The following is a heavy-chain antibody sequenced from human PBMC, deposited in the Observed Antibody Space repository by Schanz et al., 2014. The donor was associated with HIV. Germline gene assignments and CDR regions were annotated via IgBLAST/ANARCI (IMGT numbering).Heavy chain of an antibody. D-gene: IGHD1-1*01. CDR2: IFYTGST. CDR3: AGRGGGTRSFDY. V-gene: IGHV4-31*03. CDR1: GGSITSGGFY. Sequence: QVQLQESGPGLVKPSQTLSLRCTVSGGSITSGGFYWTWLRQHPGKGLEWIGHIFYTGSTYYNPSLKSRLSISLDTSKNQFSLTMTSVTAADTAIYYCAGRGGGTRSFDYWGQGTLVIVSS. J-gene: IGHJ4*02.